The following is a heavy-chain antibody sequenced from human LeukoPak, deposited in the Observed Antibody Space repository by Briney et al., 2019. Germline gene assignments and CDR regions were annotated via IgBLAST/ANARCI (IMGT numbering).Heavy chain of an antibody. CDR1: GGSFSGYY. D-gene: IGHD5-18*01. CDR2: INHSGST. V-gene: IGHV4-34*01. J-gene: IGHJ6*03. CDR3: ARVLGGYSYGYETYYYMDV. Sequence: SETLSLTCAVYGGSFSGYYWSWIRQPPGKGLEWIGEINHSGSTNYNPSLKSRVTISVDTSKNQFSLKLSSVTAADTAVYYCARVLGGYSYGYETYYYMDVWGKGTTVTVSS.